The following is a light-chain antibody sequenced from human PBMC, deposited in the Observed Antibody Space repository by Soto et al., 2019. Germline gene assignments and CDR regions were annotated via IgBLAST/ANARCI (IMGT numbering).Light chain of an antibody. J-gene: IGKJ3*01. V-gene: IGKV3-20*01. Sequence: EIVLTQSPGTLSLSPGERATLSCRASQSVSSSYLAWYQQKPGQAPRLLIYGASSRATGIPDTFSVSGSGTGFKLTISSLEPDYVPVYYGQPYGSSKSTLGPGTKVYIK. CDR2: GAS. CDR1: QSVSSSY. CDR3: QPYGSSKST.